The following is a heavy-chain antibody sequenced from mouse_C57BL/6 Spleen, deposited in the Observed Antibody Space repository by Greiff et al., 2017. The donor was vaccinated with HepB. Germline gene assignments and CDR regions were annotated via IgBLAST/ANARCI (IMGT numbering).Heavy chain of an antibody. J-gene: IGHJ4*01. Sequence: EVQLQQSGPELVKPGASVKIPCKASGYTFTDYNMDWVKQSHGKSLEWIGDINPNNGGTIYNQKFKGKATLTVDKSSSTAYMELRSLTSEDTAVYYCAREGHTAQAGAMDYWGQGTSVTVSS. D-gene: IGHD3-2*02. CDR1: GYTFTDYN. CDR3: AREGHTAQAGAMDY. CDR2: INPNNGGT. V-gene: IGHV1-18*01.